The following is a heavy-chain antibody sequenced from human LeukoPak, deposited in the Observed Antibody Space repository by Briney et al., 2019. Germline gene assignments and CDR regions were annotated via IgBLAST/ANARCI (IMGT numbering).Heavy chain of an antibody. CDR1: GGSISSSSYY. CDR3: ATTEMATIPYWYFDL. CDR2: IYYSGST. V-gene: IGHV4-39*07. D-gene: IGHD5-24*01. Sequence: SETLSLTCTVSGGSISSSSYYWGWIRQPPGKGLEWIGSIYYSGSTYYNPSLKSRVTISVDTSKSQFSLKLSSVTAADTAVYYCATTEMATIPYWYFDLWGRGTLVTVSS. J-gene: IGHJ2*01.